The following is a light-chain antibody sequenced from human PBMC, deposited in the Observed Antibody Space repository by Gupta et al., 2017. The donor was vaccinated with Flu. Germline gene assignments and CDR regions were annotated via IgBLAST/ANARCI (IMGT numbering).Light chain of an antibody. Sequence: QSVLPQPPSVSAAPRPRVTIPCTVSSSELGAGFDVHWYQQLPGAAPKLLIYGNANRPSGVPDRFSGAKSGTTASLAITRLQAEDEADYYCQSFDNSLSGSVFGGGTKLTVL. CDR3: QSFDNSLSGSV. CDR2: GNA. CDR1: SSELGAGFD. V-gene: IGLV1-40*01. J-gene: IGLJ3*02.